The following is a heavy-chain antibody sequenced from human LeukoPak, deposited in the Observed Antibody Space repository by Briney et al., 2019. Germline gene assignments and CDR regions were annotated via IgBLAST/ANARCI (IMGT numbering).Heavy chain of an antibody. CDR1: GGSFSGYY. J-gene: IGHJ5*02. CDR3: ASGSISGWLDH. D-gene: IGHD2-21*01. CDR2: INHSGST. Sequence: SETLSLTCAVDGGSFSGYYWSWIRQPPGKGLEWMGEINHSGSTNYNPSLKSRVTISVDTSKNQFSLKLSSVPAADTAVYYCASGSISGWLDHWGQGTLVTVSS. V-gene: IGHV4-34*01.